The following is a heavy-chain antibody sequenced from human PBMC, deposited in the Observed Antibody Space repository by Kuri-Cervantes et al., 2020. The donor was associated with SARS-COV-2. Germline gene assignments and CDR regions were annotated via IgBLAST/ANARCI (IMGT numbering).Heavy chain of an antibody. V-gene: IGHV3-30-3*01. CDR2: ISYDGSNK. Sequence: GESLKISCAASGFTFSSYAMHWVRQAPGKGLEWVAVISYDGSNKYYADSVKGRFTISGDNSKNTLYLQMNSLRAEDTAVYYCATIAIVVVFNNWFDPWGQGTLVTVSS. D-gene: IGHD2-2*01. CDR1: GFTFSSYA. J-gene: IGHJ5*02. CDR3: ATIAIVVVFNNWFDP.